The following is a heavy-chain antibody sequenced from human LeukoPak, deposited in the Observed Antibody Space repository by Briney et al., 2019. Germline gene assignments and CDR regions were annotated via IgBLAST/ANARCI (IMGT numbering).Heavy chain of an antibody. J-gene: IGHJ5*02. CDR1: GGSISTYY. CDR2: IYYTGST. CDR3: AKMDLGVVGASFDP. V-gene: IGHV4-59*01. D-gene: IGHD1-26*01. Sequence: SETLSLTCTVSGGSISTYYWSWIRQPPGKGLEWIGYIYYTGSTSYNPSLKSRVTMSLDASKNQFSLELNSVTPADTAVYYCAKMDLGVVGASFDPWGQGTLVTVSS.